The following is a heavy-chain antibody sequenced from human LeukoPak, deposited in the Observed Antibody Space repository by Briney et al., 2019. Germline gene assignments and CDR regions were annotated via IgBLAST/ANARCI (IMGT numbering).Heavy chain of an antibody. Sequence: ASVKVSCKASGGTFSSYAISWVRQAPGQGLEWMGRIIPILGIANYAQKFQGRVTITADKSTSTAYMELGSLRSDDTAVYYCARGPSPSGVDPWGQGTLVTVSA. J-gene: IGHJ5*02. CDR1: GGTFSSYA. D-gene: IGHD1-1*01. CDR3: ARGPSPSGVDP. V-gene: IGHV1-69*04. CDR2: IIPILGIA.